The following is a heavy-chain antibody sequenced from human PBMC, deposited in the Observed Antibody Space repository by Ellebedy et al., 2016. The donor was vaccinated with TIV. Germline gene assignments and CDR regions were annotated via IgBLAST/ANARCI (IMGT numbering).Heavy chain of an antibody. CDR1: GFTFSTSV. V-gene: IGHV3-30-3*01. Sequence: GESLKISCAASGFTFSTSVLHWGRQAPGKGLEWVALIPHDGGNKQYADFVEGRFTISRDDSKDTLYLQMNSLRVEDTAVYYCAREEGTSGFAGWFDPWGQGTLVTVSS. D-gene: IGHD3-22*01. CDR3: AREEGTSGFAGWFDP. J-gene: IGHJ5*02. CDR2: IPHDGGNK.